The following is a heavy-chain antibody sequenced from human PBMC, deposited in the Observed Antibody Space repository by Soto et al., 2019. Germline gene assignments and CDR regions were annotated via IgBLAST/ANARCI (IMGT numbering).Heavy chain of an antibody. D-gene: IGHD3-10*01. V-gene: IGHV4-34*01. CDR3: ARERTLLWFGELLRDYGMDV. Sequence: QVQLQQCGAGLLKPSETLSLTCAVYGGSFSGYYWSWIRQPPGKVLEWIGEINQSGSTNYNQSLKRRVTISVDTYKNQLSLKLSSVTAADTAVYYCARERTLLWFGELLRDYGMDVWCQGPTVTVSS. CDR2: INQSGST. CDR1: GGSFSGYY. J-gene: IGHJ6*02.